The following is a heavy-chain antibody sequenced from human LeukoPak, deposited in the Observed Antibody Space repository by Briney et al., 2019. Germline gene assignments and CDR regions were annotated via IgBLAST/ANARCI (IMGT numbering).Heavy chain of an antibody. V-gene: IGHV3-23*01. CDR3: ARTHGDYAPRRAYDV. Sequence: GGSLRLSCAVSGFTLRSHAMSWVRQAPGKGLGYVAAISGSGGSTYYADSVEGRFTITRDNSRNSVSLQMDSLRAEDTAIYYCARTHGDYAPRRAYDVWGQGTMVTVSS. D-gene: IGHD4-17*01. J-gene: IGHJ3*01. CDR2: ISGSGGST. CDR1: GFTLRSHA.